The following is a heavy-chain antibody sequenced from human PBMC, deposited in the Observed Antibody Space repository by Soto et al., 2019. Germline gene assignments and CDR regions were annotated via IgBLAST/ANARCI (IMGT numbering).Heavy chain of an antibody. Sequence: GASVKVSCKASGGTFSSYTISWVRQAPGQGLEWMGRIIPILGIPNYAQKFQGRVTITADNSKNTMYLQMGSLRVEDMAFYYCARGIYFGSARYYFDYWGQGALVTVSS. CDR3: ARGIYFGSARYYFDY. CDR2: IIPILGIP. CDR1: GGTFSSYT. J-gene: IGHJ4*02. D-gene: IGHD3-10*01. V-gene: IGHV1-69*02.